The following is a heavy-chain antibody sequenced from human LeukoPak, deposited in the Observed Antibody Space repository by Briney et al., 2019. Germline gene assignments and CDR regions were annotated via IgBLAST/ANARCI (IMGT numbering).Heavy chain of an antibody. Sequence: ASGKVSCKASGYTFTDYYMHWVRQAPGEGLEWMGWINPNSGGTNYAQKFQGRVTMTRDTSTRTAYMELSWLRSDDTAVFYCARIRGGNNYHFDYWGQGTLVTVSS. J-gene: IGHJ4*02. D-gene: IGHD1-26*01. V-gene: IGHV1-2*02. CDR2: INPNSGGT. CDR1: GYTFTDYY. CDR3: ARIRGGNNYHFDY.